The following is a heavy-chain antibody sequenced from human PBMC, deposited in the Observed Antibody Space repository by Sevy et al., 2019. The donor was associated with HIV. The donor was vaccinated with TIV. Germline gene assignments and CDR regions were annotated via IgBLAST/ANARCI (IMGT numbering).Heavy chain of an antibody. CDR2: ISYDGSNK. Sequence: VGSLRLSCATSGFTFSSYSMHWVRQAPGKVLEWVATISYDGSNKNYADSVKGRFTISRDNFKNSLSLQMNSLRAEDTAMYYCALERLSSDVAEYFQNWGQGTLVTVSS. D-gene: IGHD1-1*01. J-gene: IGHJ1*01. V-gene: IGHV3-30-3*01. CDR3: ALERLSSDVAEYFQN. CDR1: GFTFSSYS.